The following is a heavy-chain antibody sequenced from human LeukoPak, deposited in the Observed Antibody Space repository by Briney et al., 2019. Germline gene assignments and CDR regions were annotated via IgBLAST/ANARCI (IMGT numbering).Heavy chain of an antibody. D-gene: IGHD6-13*01. CDR1: GYTFTSYD. V-gene: IGHV1-8*01. CDR3: ARAGYSSSWGHFDY. CDR2: MNPNSGNT. J-gene: IGHJ4*02. Sequence: GPVKVSCKASGYTFTSYDINWVRQATGQGLEWMGWMNPNSGNTGYAQKFQGRVTMTRNTSISTAYMELSSLRSEDTAVYYCARAGYSSSWGHFDYWGQGTLVTVSS.